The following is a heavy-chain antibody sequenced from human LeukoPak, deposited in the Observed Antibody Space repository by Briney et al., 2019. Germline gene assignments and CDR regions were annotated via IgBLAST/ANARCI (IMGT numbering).Heavy chain of an antibody. CDR1: GGSFSGYY. CDR2: INHSGST. D-gene: IGHD3-22*01. Sequence: SETLSLTCAVYGGSFSGYYWSWIRQPPGKGLEWIGEINHSGSTNYNPSLKSRVTISVDTSKNQFSLKLSSVTAADTAVYYCARGVRNYYYDSSGYHDYWGQGTLVTVSS. V-gene: IGHV4-34*01. J-gene: IGHJ4*02. CDR3: ARGVRNYYYDSSGYHDY.